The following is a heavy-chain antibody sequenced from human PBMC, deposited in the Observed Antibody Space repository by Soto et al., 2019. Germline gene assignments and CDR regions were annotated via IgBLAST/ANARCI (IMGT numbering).Heavy chain of an antibody. D-gene: IGHD2-15*01. CDR2: VSGDNGHT. V-gene: IGHV1-18*01. CDR3: ARDLGYCRSGTCYREWFDP. J-gene: IGHJ5*02. CDR1: GYTFTTHG. Sequence: QVQLVQSGAEVKKPGASVKVSCKASGYTFTTHGISWVRQAPGQGLEWMGWVSGDNGHTNYAQSLQGRVTMTTDTSTNTGYMELRSLRSDETAVYYCARDLGYCRSGTCYREWFDPWGQGTLVTVSS.